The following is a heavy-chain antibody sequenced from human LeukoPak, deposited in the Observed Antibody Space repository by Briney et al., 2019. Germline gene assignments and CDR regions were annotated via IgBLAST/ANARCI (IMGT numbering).Heavy chain of an antibody. Sequence: PGGSLRLSCAASGFTFSSFWMSWVRQAPGKGLEWVANIKEDGSAKYYVDSLKGRLTISRDNAEKSLYLQMNSLRAEDTAVYYCATYSGNDHSFHYWCQGTLVTVSA. D-gene: IGHD1-26*01. J-gene: IGHJ4*02. V-gene: IGHV3-7*05. CDR3: ATYSGNDHSFHY. CDR1: GFTFSSFW. CDR2: IKEDGSAK.